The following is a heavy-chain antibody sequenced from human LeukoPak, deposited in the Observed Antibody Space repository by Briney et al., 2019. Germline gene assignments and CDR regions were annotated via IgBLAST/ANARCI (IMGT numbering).Heavy chain of an antibody. CDR3: AKPPFKAEAGVGLGACFDP. CDR1: GYTFTSYD. Sequence: ASVKVSCKASGYTFTSYDINWVRQATGQGLEWMGWMNPNSGNTGYAQKFQGRVTMTRNTSISTAYMELSSLRSEDTAVYYCAKPPFKAEAGVGLGACFDPWGQGTLVTVSS. CDR2: MNPNSGNT. V-gene: IGHV1-8*01. D-gene: IGHD6-19*01. J-gene: IGHJ5*02.